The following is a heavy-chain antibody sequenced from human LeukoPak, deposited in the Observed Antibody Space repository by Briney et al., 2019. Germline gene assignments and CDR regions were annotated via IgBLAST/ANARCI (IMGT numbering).Heavy chain of an antibody. V-gene: IGHV3-23*01. D-gene: IGHD2-21*01. Sequence: GGPLRLSCVGSGFTFRSHAMSWVRQAPEKGLEFVSGIYENGGTTYYADSVKGRFSISRDNSKNTLYLQMDSLRGEDAAVYYCAKDFRIGYSAHFDYWGQGALVTVSS. CDR2: IYENGGTT. CDR3: AKDFRIGYSAHFDY. CDR1: GFTFRSHA. J-gene: IGHJ4*02.